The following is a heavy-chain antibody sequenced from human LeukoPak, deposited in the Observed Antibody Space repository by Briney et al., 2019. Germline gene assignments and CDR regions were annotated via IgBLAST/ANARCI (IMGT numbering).Heavy chain of an antibody. CDR2: IKPDGSKE. J-gene: IGHJ4*02. Sequence: GGSLRLSCAASGFTLSSYWMTWVRQAPGKGLEWVAKIKPDGSKEYYVDSVKGRFTISRDNAKNSLYPQMNSLRAEHTAVYYCAGDGMRGGDLDYWGQGTLVTVSS. D-gene: IGHD2-8*01. V-gene: IGHV3-7*03. CDR1: GFTLSSYW. CDR3: AGDGMRGGDLDY.